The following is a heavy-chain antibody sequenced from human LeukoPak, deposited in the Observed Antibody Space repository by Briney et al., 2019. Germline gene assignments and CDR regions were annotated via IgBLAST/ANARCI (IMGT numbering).Heavy chain of an antibody. V-gene: IGHV1-8*01. Sequence: ASVKVSCKASGYTLTSYDINWVRQATGQGLEWMGWMNPNSGNTGYAQKFQGRVTMTRNTSISTAYMELSSLRSEDTAVYYCARGPYYYDGSGYYAVDYWGQGTLVTVSS. D-gene: IGHD3-22*01. J-gene: IGHJ4*02. CDR3: ARGPYYYDGSGYYAVDY. CDR1: GYTLTSYD. CDR2: MNPNSGNT.